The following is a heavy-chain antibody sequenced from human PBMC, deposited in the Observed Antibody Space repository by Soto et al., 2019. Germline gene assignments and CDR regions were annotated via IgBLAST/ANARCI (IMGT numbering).Heavy chain of an antibody. Sequence: EVQLVESGGDLVQPGRSLRLSCTTSGFTFGDYAVSWLRQAPGKGQEWVSFIRSKASGGTAEYAASVKGRFTISRDDSKSIAYLQMNSMKTEEPAVYYWIRDLLGVPAFDIWGPGTMVTVSS. CDR2: IRSKASGGTA. CDR1: GFTFGDYA. J-gene: IGHJ3*02. V-gene: IGHV3-49*03. CDR3: IRDLLGVPAFDI. D-gene: IGHD3-16*01.